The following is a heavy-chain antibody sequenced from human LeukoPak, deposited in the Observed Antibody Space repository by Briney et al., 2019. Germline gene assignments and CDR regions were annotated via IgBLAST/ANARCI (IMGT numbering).Heavy chain of an antibody. V-gene: IGHV3-30-3*01. CDR3: ARGPEWEPYYFDY. Sequence: GGSLRLSCAASGSTFSSYAMHWVRQAPGKGLEWVAVISYDGSNKNYADSVKGRFTISRDNSKNTLYLQMNSLRAEDTAVYYCARGPEWEPYYFDYWGQGTLVTVSP. D-gene: IGHD1-26*01. CDR1: GSTFSSYA. CDR2: ISYDGSNK. J-gene: IGHJ4*02.